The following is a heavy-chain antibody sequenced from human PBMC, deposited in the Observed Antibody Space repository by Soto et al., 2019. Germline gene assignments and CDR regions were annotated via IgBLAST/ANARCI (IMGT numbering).Heavy chain of an antibody. V-gene: IGHV1-24*01. J-gene: IGHJ4*02. CDR1: GYTLTELS. D-gene: IGHD6-19*01. Sequence: ASVKVSCKVSGYTLTELSMHWVRQAPGKGLEWMGGFDPEDGETIYAQKFQGRVTMTEDTSTDTAYMELSSLRSEDTAVYYCGTVLAGAGTRPSDYWGQGTLVTVSS. CDR3: GTVLAGAGTRPSDY. CDR2: FDPEDGET.